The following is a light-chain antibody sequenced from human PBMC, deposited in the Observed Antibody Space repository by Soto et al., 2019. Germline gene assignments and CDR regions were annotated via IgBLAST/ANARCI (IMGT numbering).Light chain of an antibody. CDR1: QSVDNW. Sequence: DIQMTQSPSTLPASVGDRVTITCRASQSVDNWLAWFQQKPGKAPKVLIHWASSLDSGGPSRFSGSGWGTEFTLPITSLQPDDFATYYCQHYSASSPWTFGQGTKVEIK. J-gene: IGKJ1*01. CDR2: WAS. CDR3: QHYSASSPWT. V-gene: IGKV1-5*03.